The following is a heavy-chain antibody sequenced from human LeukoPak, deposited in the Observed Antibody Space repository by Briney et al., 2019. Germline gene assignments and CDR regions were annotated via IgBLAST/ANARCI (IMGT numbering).Heavy chain of an antibody. CDR3: ARGEFGDLRYDY. CDR1: GFTFSSYA. Sequence: GGSLRLSCTASGFTFSSYAIHWVRQAPGEGLEWVANIKADGSVRFYVDSVEGRFTIFRDNAKNSLYLQMNSLRVEDTAMYYCARGEFGDLRYDYWGQGSLVTVSS. J-gene: IGHJ4*02. CDR2: IKADGSVR. D-gene: IGHD4-17*01. V-gene: IGHV3-7*03.